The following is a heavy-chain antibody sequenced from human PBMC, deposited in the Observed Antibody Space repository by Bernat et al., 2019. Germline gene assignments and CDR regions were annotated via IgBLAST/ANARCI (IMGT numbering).Heavy chain of an antibody. V-gene: IGHV3-30-3*01. CDR2: IAYDGSNK. CDR3: ARDLRSWHYSNHKFDY. J-gene: IGHJ4*02. D-gene: IGHD4-11*01. Sequence: QVQLVESGGGVVQPGRSLRLSCAASGFTFSSHAMHWVRQAPGKGLEWVAVIAYDGSNKYYAEPVKGRFTISRDNSKNTLYLQMNSLRAEDTAVYYCARDLRSWHYSNHKFDYWGQGTLVTVSS. CDR1: GFTFSSHA.